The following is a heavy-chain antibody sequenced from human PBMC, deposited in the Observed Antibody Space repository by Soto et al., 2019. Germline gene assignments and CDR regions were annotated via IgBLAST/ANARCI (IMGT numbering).Heavy chain of an antibody. V-gene: IGHV4-39*01. J-gene: IGHJ5*02. CDR2: IYYSGST. D-gene: IGHD3-10*01. Sequence: QLQLQESGPGLVKPSETLSLTCTVSGGSISSSSYYWGWIRQPPGKGLEWIGSIYYSGSTYYNPSLKSRVTISVDTSKNQFSLKLSSVTAADTAVYYCARRRGTLIWFGELLGFDPWGQGTLVTVSS. CDR3: ARRRGTLIWFGELLGFDP. CDR1: GGSISSSSYY.